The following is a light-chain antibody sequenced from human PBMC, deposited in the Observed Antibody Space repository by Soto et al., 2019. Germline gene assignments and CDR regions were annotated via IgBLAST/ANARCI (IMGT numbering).Light chain of an antibody. CDR3: SSYAGSNNLV. J-gene: IGLJ3*02. CDR1: RSDVGGYNY. V-gene: IGLV2-8*01. CDR2: EVS. Sequence: QSALTQPPSASGSPGQSVTISCTGTRSDVGGYNYVSWYQQHPGKAPKLMIYEVSKRPSGVPDRVSGSKSGNTASLTVSGLQDEDEADYYCSSYAGSNNLVFCAGTKLTVL.